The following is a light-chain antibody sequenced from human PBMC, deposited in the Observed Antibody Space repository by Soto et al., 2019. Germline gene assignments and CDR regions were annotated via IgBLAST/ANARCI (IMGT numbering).Light chain of an antibody. CDR2: DVS. J-gene: IGLJ3*02. CDR3: CSCTSGGALNCV. Sequence: QSALTQPASVSGSPGQSITISCTGTSSDVGGYEFVSWYQQYPGKAPKLILYDVSDRPSGVSNRFSGSKSGRTASLTISGLQAEDEADYYCCSCTSGGALNCVFGGGTKVTVL. V-gene: IGLV2-14*01. CDR1: SSDVGGYEF.